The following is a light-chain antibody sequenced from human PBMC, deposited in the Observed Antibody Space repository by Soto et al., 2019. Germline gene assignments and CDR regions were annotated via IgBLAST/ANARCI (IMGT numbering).Light chain of an antibody. CDR1: QGIRTE. V-gene: IGKV1-6*02. CDR3: LQDYNYPRT. J-gene: IGKJ1*01. Sequence: AIQMTQSPSSLSASVGDRVTITCRASQGIRTELGWYQQRPGEAPKLLIYAASTLQSVVPSRFSGSGSGTDFTLTISSLQPEDFATYYCLQDYNYPRTFGQGTKVEIK. CDR2: AAS.